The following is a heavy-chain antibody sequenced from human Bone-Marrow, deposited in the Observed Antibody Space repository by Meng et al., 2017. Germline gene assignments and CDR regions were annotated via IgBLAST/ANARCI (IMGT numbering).Heavy chain of an antibody. Sequence: QVQGVQAGAEVKKPGASVKVSCKVSDHTLTSDGFSWVWQAPGQGLQWMGWINIYNGITNYGRNFQGRVTLTADTSTSTGYMELRSLTSDDTAVYYCATRGNPYLDRWGQGTLVTVSS. CDR1: DHTLTSDG. CDR3: ATRGNPYLDR. V-gene: IGHV1-18*04. J-gene: IGHJ4*02. CDR2: INIYNGIT.